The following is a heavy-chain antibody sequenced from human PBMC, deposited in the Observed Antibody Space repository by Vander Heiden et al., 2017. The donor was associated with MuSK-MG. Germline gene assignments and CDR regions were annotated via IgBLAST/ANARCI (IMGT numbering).Heavy chain of an antibody. D-gene: IGHD3-16*01. CDR2: ISGSGGST. V-gene: IGHV3-23*01. CDR1: GFTFSSYA. CDR3: ARGGDGPFDD. Sequence: EVQLLESGGGLVQPGGSLRLSCAASGFTFSSYAMSWVHQAPGKGLEWVSAISGSGGSTDYADSVKGRFTISRDNSKNTLYLQLTSLRAEDTAVYDVARGGDGPFDDGSQGTLITLS. J-gene: IGHJ4*02.